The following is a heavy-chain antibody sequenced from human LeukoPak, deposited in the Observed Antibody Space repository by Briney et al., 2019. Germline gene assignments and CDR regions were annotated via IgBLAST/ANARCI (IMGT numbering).Heavy chain of an antibody. Sequence: GGSLRLSCVASGFIFSSYGMHWVRQAPGKGREWVTFIQYDGNRKYYADSVKGRFTISRDNSKNTLYLQMNSLRAEDTAVYYCVKANIGGACDPRGQGTLVTVSS. V-gene: IGHV3-30*02. CDR1: GFIFSSYG. D-gene: IGHD1-26*01. CDR3: VKANIGGACDP. J-gene: IGHJ5*02. CDR2: IQYDGNRK.